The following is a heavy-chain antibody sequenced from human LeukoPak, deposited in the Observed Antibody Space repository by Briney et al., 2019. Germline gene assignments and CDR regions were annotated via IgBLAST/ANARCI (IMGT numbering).Heavy chain of an antibody. CDR1: GFTSFSGHW. V-gene: IGHV3-7*01. CDR3: ATRNNFEY. CDR2: IRYDGSEI. Sequence: PGESLRLSCTVSGFTSFSGHWMNLVRQAPGKGREWVANIRYDGSEIGYGESVEGRFIISRDNSKNSVCLQMNSLRAEDTGVYYCATRNNFEYWGQGTLVTVSS. J-gene: IGHJ4*02.